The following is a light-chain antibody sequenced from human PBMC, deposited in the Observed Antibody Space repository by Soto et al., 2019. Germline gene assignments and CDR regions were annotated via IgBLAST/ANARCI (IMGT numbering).Light chain of an antibody. J-gene: IGLJ1*01. CDR3: SSYAGSNNYV. Sequence: QSALTQPPSASGSPGHSVTISCTGTSSGVGGYNYVSWYQQHPGKAPKLMIYEVSKRPSGVPDRFSGSKSGNTASLTVSGLQAEDEADYYCSSYAGSNNYVFGTGTKVTVL. V-gene: IGLV2-8*01. CDR2: EVS. CDR1: SSGVGGYNY.